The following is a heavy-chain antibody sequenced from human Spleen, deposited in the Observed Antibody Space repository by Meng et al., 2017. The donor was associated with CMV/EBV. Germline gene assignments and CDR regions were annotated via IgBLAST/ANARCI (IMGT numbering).Heavy chain of an antibody. Sequence: SCAAAGLTFSSYAMSWVRQAPGKGLEWVSAIGISVVDTYYADSVKGRFTISRDNSKNTLYLQMNSLGAEDTALYYCARGGIAVAGFDYWGQGTLVTVSS. D-gene: IGHD6-19*01. V-gene: IGHV3-23*01. CDR1: GLTFSSYA. J-gene: IGHJ4*02. CDR3: ARGGIAVAGFDY. CDR2: IGISVVDT.